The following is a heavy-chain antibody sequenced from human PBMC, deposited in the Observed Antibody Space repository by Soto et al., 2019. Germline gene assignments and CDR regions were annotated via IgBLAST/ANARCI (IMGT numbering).Heavy chain of an antibody. D-gene: IGHD6-19*01. CDR3: ARGAVAGINY. J-gene: IGHJ4*02. CDR1: GGSISSGGYS. V-gene: IGHV4-30-2*01. Sequence: SETLSLTCAVSGGSISSGGYSWSWIRQPPGKGLEWIGYIYYSGSTYYNPSLKSRVTISLDTSKNQFSLKLSSVTAADTAVYYCARGAVAGINYWGQGTLVTVSS. CDR2: IYYSGST.